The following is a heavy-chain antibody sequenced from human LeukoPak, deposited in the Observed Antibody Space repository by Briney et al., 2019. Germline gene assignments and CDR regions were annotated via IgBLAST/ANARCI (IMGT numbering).Heavy chain of an antibody. CDR3: ARGRGYSGSYLGY. V-gene: IGHV4-39*07. D-gene: IGHD1-26*01. J-gene: IGHJ4*02. CDR2: IYYSGST. CDR1: GGSISSSSYY. Sequence: SETLSLTCTVSGGSISSSSYYWGWIRQPPGKGLEWIGSIYYSGSTYYNPSLKSRVTISVDTSKNQFSLKLSSVTAADTAVYYCARGRGYSGSYLGYWGQGTLVTVSS.